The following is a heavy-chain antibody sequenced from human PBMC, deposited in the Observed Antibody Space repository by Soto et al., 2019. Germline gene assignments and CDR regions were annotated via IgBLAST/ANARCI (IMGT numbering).Heavy chain of an antibody. V-gene: IGHV3-7*03. CDR3: AREYSSSWSDHGAFDI. D-gene: IGHD6-13*01. CDR2: IKQDGSEK. CDR1: GFTFSSYW. J-gene: IGHJ3*02. Sequence: GGSPRLSCAASGFTFSSYWMSWVRQAPGKGLEWVANIKQDGSEKYYVDSVKGRFTISRDNAKNSLYLQMNSLRAEDTAVYYCAREYSSSWSDHGAFDIWGQGTMVTVSS.